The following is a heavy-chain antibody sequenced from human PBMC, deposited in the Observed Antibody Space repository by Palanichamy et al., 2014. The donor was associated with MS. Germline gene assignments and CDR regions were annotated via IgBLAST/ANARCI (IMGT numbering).Heavy chain of an antibody. CDR1: GFTFTSYW. D-gene: IGHD5-24*01. Sequence: EVQLVESGGGLVQPGGCLRLSCAASGFTFTSYWMHWVRQVPGKGLVWVSRINSDGNTTTYADSVKGRFTISRDNAKNTLFLQLNTLRAEDSGMYYCARGTDGSSSSRTFDNWGQGTLVTVSS. CDR3: ARGTDGSSSSRTFDN. J-gene: IGHJ4*02. CDR2: INSDGNTT. V-gene: IGHV3-74*03.